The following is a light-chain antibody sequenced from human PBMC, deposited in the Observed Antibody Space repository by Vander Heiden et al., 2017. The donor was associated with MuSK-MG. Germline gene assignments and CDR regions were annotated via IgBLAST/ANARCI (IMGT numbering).Light chain of an antibody. CDR3: QQCSTWPWT. J-gene: IGKJ1*01. CDR2: DAS. CDR1: QSVSSY. V-gene: IGKV3-11*01. Sequence: DIVLSQSPATLSLSPGERATLSCRASQSVSSYLAWHQQTPGEAPRLLIYDASNRATGIPARFSGSASGTDFTLTISSLAPEDFAVYYCQQCSTWPWTFGQGTKVEIK.